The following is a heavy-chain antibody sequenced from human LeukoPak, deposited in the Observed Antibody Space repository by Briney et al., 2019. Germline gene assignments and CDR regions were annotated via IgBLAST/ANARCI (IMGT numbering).Heavy chain of an antibody. V-gene: IGHV1-2*02. CDR1: GYTFTGYY. CDR2: INPNSGGT. CDR3: ARVATMIPRGYFDH. D-gene: IGHD3-22*01. Sequence: DSVQVSCQAYGYTFTGYYMHWVRQAPGQGLEWIGWINPNSGGTNYAQKFQGRVTMTRDTSISTAYMELSRLRSDDPALYYCARVATMIPRGYFDHWGQGTLVTVSS. J-gene: IGHJ4*02.